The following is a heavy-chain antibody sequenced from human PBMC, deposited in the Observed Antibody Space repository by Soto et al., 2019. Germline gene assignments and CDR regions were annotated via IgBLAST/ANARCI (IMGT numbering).Heavy chain of an antibody. CDR1: VFTFSSYA. D-gene: IGHD2-15*01. CDR2: ISYDGSNK. V-gene: IGHV3-30-3*01. J-gene: IGHJ3*02. Sequence: GGSLRLSCAASVFTFSSYAMHWVRQAPGKGLEWVAVISYDGSNKYYADSVKGRFTISRDNSKNTLYLQMNSLRAEDTAVYYCARIDGTVVTDAFDIWGQGTMVTVSS. CDR3: ARIDGTVVTDAFDI.